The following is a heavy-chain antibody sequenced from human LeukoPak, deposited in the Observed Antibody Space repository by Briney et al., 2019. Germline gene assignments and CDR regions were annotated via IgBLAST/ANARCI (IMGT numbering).Heavy chain of an antibody. CDR3: ARGGNSSWDY. CDR1: GGSISSGGYY. CDR2: IKPDGSEK. J-gene: IGHJ4*02. V-gene: IGHV3-7*01. D-gene: IGHD6-6*01. Sequence: ETLSLTCTVSGGSISSGGYYWSWVRQAPGKGLEWVANIKPDGSEKYYVDSLKGRFTISRDNAKNSLYLQMNSLRVEDTAVYYCARGGNSSWDYWGQGALVTVSS.